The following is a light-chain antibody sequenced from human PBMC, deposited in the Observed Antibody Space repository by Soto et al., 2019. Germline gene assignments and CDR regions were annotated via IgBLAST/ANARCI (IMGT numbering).Light chain of an antibody. CDR2: EGS. Sequence: QSALTQPASVSGSPGQSITISCTGTSSDVGSYNLVSWYQQHPGKAPKLMIYEGSKRPSGVSNRFSGSKSGNTASLTISGLQGEDEADYYCCSYAGSSTCPFDVFGTGTKLTVL. CDR3: CSYAGSSTCPFDV. V-gene: IGLV2-23*01. CDR1: SSDVGSYNL. J-gene: IGLJ1*01.